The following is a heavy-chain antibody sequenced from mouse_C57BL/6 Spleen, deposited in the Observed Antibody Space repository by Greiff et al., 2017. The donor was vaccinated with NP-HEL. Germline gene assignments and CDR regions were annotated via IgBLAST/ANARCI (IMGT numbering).Heavy chain of an antibody. J-gene: IGHJ2*01. Sequence: VQLQQSGAELVRPGSSVKLSCKASGYTFTSYWMHWVKQRPIQGLEWIGNIDPSDSETHYNQKFKDKATLTVDKSSSTAYMQLSSLTSEDSAVYYCARRAQATGYFDYWGQGTTLTVSS. CDR3: ARRAQATGYFDY. D-gene: IGHD3-2*02. V-gene: IGHV1-52*01. CDR2: IDPSDSET. CDR1: GYTFTSYW.